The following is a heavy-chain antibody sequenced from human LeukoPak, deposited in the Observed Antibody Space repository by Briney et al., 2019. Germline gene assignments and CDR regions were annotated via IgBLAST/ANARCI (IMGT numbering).Heavy chain of an antibody. J-gene: IGHJ4*02. CDR3: ARGHSSGWYAGSVFDY. D-gene: IGHD6-19*01. CDR2: INPSGGST. V-gene: IGHV1-46*01. CDR1: GYTFTSYY. Sequence: GASVKVSCKASGYTFTSYYMHWVRQAPGQGLEWMGIINPSGGSTSYAQKFQGRVTITADKSTSTAYLELSSLRSEDTAVYYCARGHSSGWYAGSVFDYWGQGTLVTVSS.